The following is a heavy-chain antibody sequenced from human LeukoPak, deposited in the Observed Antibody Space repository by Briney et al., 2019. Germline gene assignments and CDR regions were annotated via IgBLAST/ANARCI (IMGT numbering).Heavy chain of an antibody. D-gene: IGHD3-10*01. CDR2: IFYSGST. CDR3: ARQSSTMVRGINGFDP. J-gene: IGHJ5*02. CDR1: GGSISSSSYY. Sequence: SETLSLTCTVSGGSISSSSYYWGWIRQPPGKGLEWIGSIFYSGSTYCNPSLQSRVTISVDTSKNQFSLKLSSVTAADTAVYYCARQSSTMVRGINGFDPWGQGTLVTVSS. V-gene: IGHV4-39*01.